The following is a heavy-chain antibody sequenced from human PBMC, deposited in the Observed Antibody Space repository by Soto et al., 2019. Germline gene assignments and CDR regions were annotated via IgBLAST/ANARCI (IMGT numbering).Heavy chain of an antibody. CDR2: IYYSGST. V-gene: IGHV4-59*01. D-gene: IGHD6-25*01. J-gene: IGHJ6*02. Sequence: SETLSLTCTVSGGSISSCYWSWIRQPPGKGLEWIGYIYYSGSTNYNPSLKSRVTISVDTSKNQFSLKLSSVTAADTAVYYCASTFAPATSGYYYYYGMDVWGQGTTVTVSS. CDR1: GGSISSCY. CDR3: ASTFAPATSGYYYYYGMDV.